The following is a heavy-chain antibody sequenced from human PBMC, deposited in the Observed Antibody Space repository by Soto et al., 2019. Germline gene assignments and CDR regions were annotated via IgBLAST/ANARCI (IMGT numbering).Heavy chain of an antibody. CDR3: ARDPSAGYSSGLNWFDP. CDR2: IIPIFGTA. CDR1: GGTFSSYA. D-gene: IGHD6-19*01. J-gene: IGHJ5*02. V-gene: IGHV1-69*13. Sequence: RASVKVSCKASGGTFSSYAISWVRQAPGQGLEWMGGIIPIFGTANYAQKFQGRVTITADESTSTAYMELSSLRSEDTAVYYCARDPSAGYSSGLNWFDPWGQGTLVTVSS.